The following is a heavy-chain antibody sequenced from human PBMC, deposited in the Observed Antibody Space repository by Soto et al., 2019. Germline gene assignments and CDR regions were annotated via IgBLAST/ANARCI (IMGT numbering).Heavy chain of an antibody. J-gene: IGHJ5*02. Sequence: SVKVSCKASGGTFSSYAISWVRQAPGQGLEWMGGIIPIFGTANYAQKFQGRVTITADESTSTAYMELSSLRSEDTAVYFCAGMPYTSGLRFDPWGPGTLVTVSS. CDR3: AGMPYTSGLRFDP. D-gene: IGHD6-19*01. V-gene: IGHV1-69*13. CDR2: IIPIFGTA. CDR1: GGTFSSYA.